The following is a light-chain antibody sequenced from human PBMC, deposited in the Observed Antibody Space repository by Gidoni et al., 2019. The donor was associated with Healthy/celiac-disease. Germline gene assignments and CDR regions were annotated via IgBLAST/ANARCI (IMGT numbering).Light chain of an antibody. CDR3: NSRDSSGNHLV. CDR1: RLRSYY. Sequence: SSELTHDPAVSVALGQTVRITCQGDRLRSYYASWYQPKPGQAPVLVIYGKNNRPSGIPDRFSGSSSGNTASLTITGAQAEDEADYYCNSRDSSGNHLVFGGGTKLTVL. V-gene: IGLV3-19*01. CDR2: GKN. J-gene: IGLJ2*01.